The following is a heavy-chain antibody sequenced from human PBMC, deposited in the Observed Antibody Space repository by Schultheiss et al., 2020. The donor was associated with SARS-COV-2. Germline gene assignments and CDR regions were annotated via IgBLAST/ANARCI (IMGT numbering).Heavy chain of an antibody. Sequence: GGSLRLSCAASGFTFDDYAMHWVRQAPGKGLEWVSGISLNSGSIGYADSVKGRFTISRDNAKNSLYLQMNSLRAEDTAVYYCAREYSSSSGPRPPFDYWGQGTLVTVSS. CDR1: GFTFDDYA. J-gene: IGHJ4*02. V-gene: IGHV3-9*01. CDR2: ISLNSGSI. D-gene: IGHD6-6*01. CDR3: AREYSSSSGPRPPFDY.